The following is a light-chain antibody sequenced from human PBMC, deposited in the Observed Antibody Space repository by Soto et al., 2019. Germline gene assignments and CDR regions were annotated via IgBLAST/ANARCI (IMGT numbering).Light chain of an antibody. J-gene: IGLJ3*02. V-gene: IGLV2-14*01. CDR1: MLDVGAYNL. CDR2: EVR. CDR3: SAYTARRTLG. Sequence: QSALTQPASVSGSAGQSITISCSGTMLDVGAYNLVSWYQRHPGTAPKLIIYEVRNRPSGISSRFSVSRSGNTTSLTTSGLQSEDEGDYDRSAYTARRTLGFGGGTQGTV.